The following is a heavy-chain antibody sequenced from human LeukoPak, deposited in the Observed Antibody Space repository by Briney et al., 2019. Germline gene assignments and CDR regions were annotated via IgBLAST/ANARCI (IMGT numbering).Heavy chain of an antibody. J-gene: IGHJ4*02. CDR2: IWYDGSNK. CDR3: AREPITIFGVVIQYYFDY. D-gene: IGHD3-3*01. V-gene: IGHV3-33*01. CDR1: GFTFSSYG. Sequence: GRSLRLSCAASGFTFSSYGMRWVRQAPGKGLEWVAVIWYDGSNKYYADSVKGRFTISRDNSKNTLYLQMNSLRAEDTAVYYCAREPITIFGVVIQYYFDYWGQGTLVTVSS.